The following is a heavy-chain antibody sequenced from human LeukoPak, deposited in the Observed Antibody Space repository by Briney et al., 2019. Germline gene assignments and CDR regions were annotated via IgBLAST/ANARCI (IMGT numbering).Heavy chain of an antibody. Sequence: SVKVSCKASGGTFSSYAISWVRQAPGQGLEWMGGIIPIFGTANYAQKFQGRVTITADESTSTAHMELSSLRSEDTAVYYCARLGYCSSTSCYEYYYYGMDVWGQGTTVTVSS. V-gene: IGHV1-69*13. CDR1: GGTFSSYA. CDR2: IIPIFGTA. J-gene: IGHJ6*02. CDR3: ARLGYCSSTSCYEYYYYGMDV. D-gene: IGHD2-2*01.